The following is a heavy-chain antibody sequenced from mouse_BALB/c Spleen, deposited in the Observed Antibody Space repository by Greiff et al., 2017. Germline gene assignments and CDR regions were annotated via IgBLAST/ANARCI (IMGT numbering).Heavy chain of an antibody. CDR1: GFTFSDYY. V-gene: IGHV5-4*02. Sequence: DVKLVESGGGLVKPGGSLKLSCAASGFTFSDYYMYWVRQTPEKRLEWVATISDGGSYTYYPDSVKGRFTISRDNAKNNLYLQMSSLKSEDTAMYYCARVRDSSFDYWGQGTTLTVSS. CDR2: ISDGGSYT. J-gene: IGHJ2*01. CDR3: ARVRDSSFDY.